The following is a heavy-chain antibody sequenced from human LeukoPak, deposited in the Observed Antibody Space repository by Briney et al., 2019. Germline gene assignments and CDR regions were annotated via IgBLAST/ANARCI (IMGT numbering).Heavy chain of an antibody. D-gene: IGHD3-9*01. CDR1: GYTFTSYG. CDR2: MNPNSGNT. Sequence: ASVKVSCKSSGYTFTSYGISWVRQATGQGLEWMGWMNPNSGNTGYAQKFQGRVTMTRNTSISTAYMELSSLRSEDTAVYYCARTLRYFDYSGQLDYFDYWGQGTLVTVSS. V-gene: IGHV1-8*02. J-gene: IGHJ4*02. CDR3: ARTLRYFDYSGQLDYFDY.